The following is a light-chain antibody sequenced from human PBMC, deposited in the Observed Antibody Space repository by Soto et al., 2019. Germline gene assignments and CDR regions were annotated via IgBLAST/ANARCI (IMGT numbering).Light chain of an antibody. Sequence: DIQMTQSPSTLSASVGVRVTITCRASQSISSWLAWYQQKPGKAPKLLIYDASSLESGVPSRFSGSGSGTEFTLTISSLQPDDFATYYCQQYNSYSFGPGTKVDIK. CDR2: DAS. V-gene: IGKV1-5*01. CDR3: QQYNSYS. J-gene: IGKJ3*01. CDR1: QSISSW.